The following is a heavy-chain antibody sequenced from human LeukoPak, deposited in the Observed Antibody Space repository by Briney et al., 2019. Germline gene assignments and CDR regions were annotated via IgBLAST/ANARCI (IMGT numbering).Heavy chain of an antibody. CDR3: AIHVGYCSGGSCYSPLYYFDY. D-gene: IGHD2-15*01. Sequence: SETLSLTCTVSGGSISSGGYYCSWIGQHPGKGLEWIGYIYYSGSTYYNPSLKSRVTISVDTSKNQFSLKLSSVTAADTAVYYCAIHVGYCSGGSCYSPLYYFDYWGQGTLVTVSS. V-gene: IGHV4-31*03. CDR1: GGSISSGGYY. CDR2: IYYSGST. J-gene: IGHJ4*02.